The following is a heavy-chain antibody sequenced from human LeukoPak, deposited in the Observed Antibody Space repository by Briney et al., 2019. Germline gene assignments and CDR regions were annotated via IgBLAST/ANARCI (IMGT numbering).Heavy chain of an antibody. CDR3: AKDKLGSSGPFDY. Sequence: PGGSLRLSCAASGFTFDDYAMHWVRLAPGKGLEWVSGISWNSGSIGYADSVKGRFTISRDNAKNSLYLQMNSLSAEDTALYYCAKDKLGSSGPFDYWGQGTLVTVSS. D-gene: IGHD3-22*01. J-gene: IGHJ4*02. V-gene: IGHV3-9*01. CDR2: ISWNSGSI. CDR1: GFTFDDYA.